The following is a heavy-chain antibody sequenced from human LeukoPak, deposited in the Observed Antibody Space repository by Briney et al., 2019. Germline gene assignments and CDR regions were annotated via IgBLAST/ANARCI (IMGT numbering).Heavy chain of an antibody. D-gene: IGHD3-10*01. V-gene: IGHV3-9*01. CDR2: ISWNSGSI. CDR1: GFTFDDYA. CDR3: AKAFGSGSYSASAFDI. J-gene: IGHJ3*02. Sequence: GRSLRLSCAASGFTFDDYAMHWVRQAPWKGLQWVSGISWNSGSIGYADSVKGRFTISRDNAKNSLYLQMNSLRAEDTALYYCAKAFGSGSYSASAFDIWGQGTMVTVSS.